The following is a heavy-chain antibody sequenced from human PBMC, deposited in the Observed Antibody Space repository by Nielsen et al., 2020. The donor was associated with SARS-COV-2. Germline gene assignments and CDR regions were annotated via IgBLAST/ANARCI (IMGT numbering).Heavy chain of an antibody. Sequence: WIRQPPGKGLEWIGEINHSGSTNYNPPLKSRVTISVDTSKNQFSLKLSSVTAADTAVYYCARVGYSSGWTPHYYYYMDVWGKGTTVTVSS. V-gene: IGHV4-34*01. D-gene: IGHD6-19*01. CDR3: ARVGYSSGWTPHYYYYMDV. J-gene: IGHJ6*03. CDR2: INHSGST.